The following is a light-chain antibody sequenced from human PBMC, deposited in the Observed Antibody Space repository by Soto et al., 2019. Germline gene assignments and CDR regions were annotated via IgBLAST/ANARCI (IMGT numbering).Light chain of an antibody. V-gene: IGLV2-14*01. CDR3: SSYTTISTYV. J-gene: IGLJ1*01. Sequence: QSALTQPASVSGSPGQSIAISCTGTSSDVGSYNCVSWYQQHPDKAPKLILYDVTNRPSGVSNRFSGSKSGNTASLTISGLQAEDEADYYCSSYTTISTYVFGTGTKVTVL. CDR1: SSDVGSYNC. CDR2: DVT.